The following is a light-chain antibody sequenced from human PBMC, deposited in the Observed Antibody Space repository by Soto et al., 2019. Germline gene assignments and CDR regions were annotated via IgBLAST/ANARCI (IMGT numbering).Light chain of an antibody. CDR3: SSYTGTNTLEV. CDR2: EFT. Sequence: QSALTQPASVSGSPGQSITISCTGTSSDVGAYNYVSWYQQHPGKAPKLMIYEFTTRPSGVSSRFSGSKSGNTASLTISGLQAEDEADYYCSSYTGTNTLEVFGTGTKVTVL. V-gene: IGLV2-14*01. J-gene: IGLJ1*01. CDR1: SSDVGAYNY.